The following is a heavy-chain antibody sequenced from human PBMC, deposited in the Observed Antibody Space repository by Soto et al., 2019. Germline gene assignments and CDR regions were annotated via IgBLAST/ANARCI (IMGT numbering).Heavy chain of an antibody. J-gene: IGHJ4*02. D-gene: IGHD2-15*01. CDR2: ISYDGSNN. V-gene: IGHV3-30-3*01. CDR1: GFTFNSYA. CDR3: ARFKGCSGGSGYPYFDY. Sequence: QVQLAESGGGVVQSGRSLRLSCAASGFTFNSYALHWVRQAPGKGLEWVAVISYDGSNNNHADSVKGRFTLSRVKPKKTVFLLMNRLIAEDTAVYYCARFKGCSGGSGYPYFDYWGPGTLVTVSS.